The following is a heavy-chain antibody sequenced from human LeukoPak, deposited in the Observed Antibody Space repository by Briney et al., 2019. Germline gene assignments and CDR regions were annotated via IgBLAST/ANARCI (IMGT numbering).Heavy chain of an antibody. J-gene: IGHJ3*02. CDR1: GGSINNYY. Sequence: SETLSLTCTVSGGSINNYYWSWIRQPAGKGLEWIGRIYTRGSTNYSPSLKSRVTMSVDTSKNQFSLRLSSVTAADTAVYYCARGRHCSADICSGGDAFDIWGQGTMVSVSS. CDR2: IYTRGST. V-gene: IGHV4-4*07. D-gene: IGHD2-15*01. CDR3: ARGRHCSADICSGGDAFDI.